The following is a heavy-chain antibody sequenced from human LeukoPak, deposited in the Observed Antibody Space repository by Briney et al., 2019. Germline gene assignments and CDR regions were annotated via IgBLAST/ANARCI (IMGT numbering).Heavy chain of an antibody. Sequence: GGSLRLPCAASGFTFSSYSMNWVRQAPGKGLEWVSSISSSSSYIYYADSVKGRFTISRDNAKNSLYLQMNSLRAEDTAVYYCARAVGGTSSFDYWGQGTLVTVSS. CDR3: ARAVGGTSSFDY. D-gene: IGHD6-19*01. CDR1: GFTFSSYS. V-gene: IGHV3-21*01. CDR2: ISSSSSYI. J-gene: IGHJ4*02.